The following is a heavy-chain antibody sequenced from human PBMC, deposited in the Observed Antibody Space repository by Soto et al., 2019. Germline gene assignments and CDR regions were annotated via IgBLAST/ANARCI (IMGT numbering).Heavy chain of an antibody. CDR3: ARGGSSSWNNWFDP. Sequence: ASVKVSCKASGYTFTGYYVHWVRQAPGQGLEWMGWINPNSGGTNYAQKFQGWVTMTRDTSISTAYMELSRLRSDDTAVYYCARGGSSSWNNWFDPWGQGTLVTVSS. CDR2: INPNSGGT. J-gene: IGHJ5*02. D-gene: IGHD6-13*01. CDR1: GYTFTGYY. V-gene: IGHV1-2*04.